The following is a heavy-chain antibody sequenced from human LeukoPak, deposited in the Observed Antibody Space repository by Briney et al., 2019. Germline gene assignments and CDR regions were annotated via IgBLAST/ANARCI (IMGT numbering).Heavy chain of an antibody. J-gene: IGHJ4*02. D-gene: IGHD1-26*01. CDR2: IYYSGST. Sequence: PSETLSLTSTVSGGSIRSSYYYWGWIRQPPGKGLEWIGNIYYSGSTYYNPSLKSRVTMSVDTSKNQFFLKLNSVTAADTAVYYCARGRPYSGGYHLDYWGQGTLVTVSP. V-gene: IGHV4-39*01. CDR1: GGSIRSSYYY. CDR3: ARGRPYSGGYHLDY.